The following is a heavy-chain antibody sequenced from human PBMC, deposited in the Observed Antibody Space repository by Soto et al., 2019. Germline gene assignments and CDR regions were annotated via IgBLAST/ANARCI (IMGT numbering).Heavy chain of an antibody. CDR1: GSSFSNFY. CDR3: ARGGIQLSYAFAY. J-gene: IGHJ4*02. V-gene: IGHV4-4*07. D-gene: IGHD3-16*02. CDR2: IYTSGAT. Sequence: QVQLQESGPRLVKPSETLSLTCGVSGSSFSNFYWSWIRQPAGKGLEWIGRIYTSGATSYNPSLKSRVKMSVDTSQTQMSLSVRSVTAADTAVYFCARGGIQLSYAFAYWGPGILVTVSS.